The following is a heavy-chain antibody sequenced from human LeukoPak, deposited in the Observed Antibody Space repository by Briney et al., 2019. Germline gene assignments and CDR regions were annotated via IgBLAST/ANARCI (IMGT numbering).Heavy chain of an antibody. D-gene: IGHD1-26*01. CDR1: GGSISGYY. Sequence: SETLSLTCTVSGGSISGYYWSWIRQPAGKGLEWIGRIYSSGSTDYSPSLKSQVTMSVDTSKNQFSLNLSSVTAADTAVYYCARDPVVGADSSGYFDYWGQGTLVTVSS. V-gene: IGHV4-4*07. CDR3: ARDPVVGADSSGYFDY. J-gene: IGHJ4*02. CDR2: IYSSGST.